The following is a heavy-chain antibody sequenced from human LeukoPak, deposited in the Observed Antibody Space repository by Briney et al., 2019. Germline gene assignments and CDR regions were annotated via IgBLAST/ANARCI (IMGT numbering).Heavy chain of an antibody. CDR3: AGYCSTTSCYSSPNWFDP. D-gene: IGHD2-2*01. Sequence: PGGSLRLSCAASGFTFSSYEMNWVRQAPGKGLEWVSYISSSGSTIYYADSVKGRFTISRDNSKNTLYLQMNSLRAEDTAVYYCAGYCSTTSCYSSPNWFDPWGQGTLVTVSS. CDR2: ISSSGSTI. V-gene: IGHV3-48*03. J-gene: IGHJ5*02. CDR1: GFTFSSYE.